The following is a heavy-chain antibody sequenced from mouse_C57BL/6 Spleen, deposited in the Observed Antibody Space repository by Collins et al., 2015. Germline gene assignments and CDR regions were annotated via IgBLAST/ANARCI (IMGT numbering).Heavy chain of an antibody. V-gene: IGHV1-61*01. J-gene: IGHJ4*01. Sequence: QVQLRQPGAELVRPGSSVKLSCKASGYTFTSYWMDWVKQRPGQGLEWIGNIYPSDSETHYNQKFKDKATLTVDKSSSTAYMQLSSLTSEDSAVYYCARKKDSSGYDAMDYWGQGTSVTVSS. D-gene: IGHD3-2*02. CDR1: GYTFTSYW. CDR3: ARKKDSSGYDAMDY. CDR2: IYPSDSET.